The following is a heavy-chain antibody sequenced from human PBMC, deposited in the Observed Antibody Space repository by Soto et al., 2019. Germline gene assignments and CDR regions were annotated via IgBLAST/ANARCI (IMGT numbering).Heavy chain of an antibody. V-gene: IGHV3-23*01. CDR3: AKSHVPAAKHFYYMDV. J-gene: IGHJ6*03. Sequence: EVHLLESGGGLVQPGGSLRLSCAASGFTFTNYAMSWVRQAPGKGLEWVSGINNIGNVTNNADSVKGRFTIARDNSKNTLYLQMISLRAEDTAVYYCAKSHVPAAKHFYYMDVWGKGTTVTVSS. CDR2: INNIGNVT. CDR1: GFTFTNYA. D-gene: IGHD2-2*01.